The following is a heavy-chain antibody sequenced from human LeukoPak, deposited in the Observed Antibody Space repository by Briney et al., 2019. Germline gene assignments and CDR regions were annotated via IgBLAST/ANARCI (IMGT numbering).Heavy chain of an antibody. CDR1: GFTFSSYA. D-gene: IGHD3-10*01. J-gene: IGHJ3*02. CDR3: AKDQGGLWFGEFYDAFDI. CDR2: ISGSGGST. Sequence: GGSLRLSCAASGFTFSSYAMSWVRQAPGKGLEWVSAISGSGGSTYYADSVKGRFTISRDNPKNTLYLQMNSLRAEDTAVYYCAKDQGGLWFGEFYDAFDIWGQGTMVTVSS. V-gene: IGHV3-23*01.